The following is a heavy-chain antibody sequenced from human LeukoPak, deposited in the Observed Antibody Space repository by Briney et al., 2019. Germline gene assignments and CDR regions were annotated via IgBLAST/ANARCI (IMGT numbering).Heavy chain of an antibody. D-gene: IGHD4-17*01. CDR1: GGSISSGSYY. CDR2: IYYSGST. Sequence: SETLSLTCTVSGGSISSGSYYWSWIRQPPGKGLEWIGYIYYSGSTNYNPSLKSRVTISVDTSKNQFSLKLGSVTAADTAVYYCARAPRRDYGFDYWGQGTLVTVSS. J-gene: IGHJ4*02. V-gene: IGHV4-61*01. CDR3: ARAPRRDYGFDY.